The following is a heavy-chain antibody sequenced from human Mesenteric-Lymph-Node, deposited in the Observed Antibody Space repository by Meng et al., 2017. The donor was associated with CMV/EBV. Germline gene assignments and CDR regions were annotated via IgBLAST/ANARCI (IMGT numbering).Heavy chain of an antibody. CDR2: CRNKANDHST. CDR3: AKSGYSYTTLDY. D-gene: IGHD5-18*01. V-gene: IGHV3-72*01. Sequence: GGSLRLSCAASGFTFSDQHMDWVRQAPGKGLEWVGRCRNKANDHSTEYAASVKGRFTISRDESKNSLYLQMYSLNTEDAAVYYCAKSGYSYTTLDYWGQGALVTVSS. J-gene: IGHJ4*02. CDR1: GFTFSDQH.